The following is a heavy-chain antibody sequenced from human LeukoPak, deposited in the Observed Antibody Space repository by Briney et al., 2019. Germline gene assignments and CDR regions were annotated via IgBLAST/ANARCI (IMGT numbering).Heavy chain of an antibody. CDR3: ARRSGARSAAVAADY. J-gene: IGHJ4*02. D-gene: IGHD6-19*01. CDR2: VYPGDSGT. CDR1: GDSFTSYW. V-gene: IGHV5-51*01. Sequence: GESLKISCKDSGDSFTSYWIGWVRQMPGKGLEWMGIVYPGDSGTRYSPSFQGQVIISADKSINTAYLQWSSLKASDTGIYYCARRSGARSAAVAADYWGQGTLVTVSS.